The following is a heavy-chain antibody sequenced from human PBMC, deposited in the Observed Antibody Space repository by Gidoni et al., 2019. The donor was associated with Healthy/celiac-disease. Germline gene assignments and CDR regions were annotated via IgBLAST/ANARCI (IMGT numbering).Heavy chain of an antibody. J-gene: IGHJ4*02. CDR3: ARQEEEPMTTVTL. CDR2: IYYSGST. Sequence: GWIRQPPGKGLEWIGSIYYSGSTYYNPSLKSRVTISVDTSKNQFSLKLSSVTAADTAVYYCARQEEEPMTTVTLWGQGTLVTVSS. D-gene: IGHD4-4*01. V-gene: IGHV4-39*01.